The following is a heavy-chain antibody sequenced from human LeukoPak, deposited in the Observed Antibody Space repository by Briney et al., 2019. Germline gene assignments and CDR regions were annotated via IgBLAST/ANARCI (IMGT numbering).Heavy chain of an antibody. D-gene: IGHD3-10*01. CDR1: GYTFTSYG. J-gene: IGHJ4*02. Sequence: ASVKVSCKASGYTFTSYGISWVRQAPGQGLEWIGWISAYNGNTNYAQKLQSRVTMTTDTSTSTAYMELRSLRSDDTAVYYCARDRYYYGSGSYWDPTVPLDYWGQGTLVTVSS. CDR3: ARDRYYYGSGSYWDPTVPLDY. V-gene: IGHV1-18*01. CDR2: ISAYNGNT.